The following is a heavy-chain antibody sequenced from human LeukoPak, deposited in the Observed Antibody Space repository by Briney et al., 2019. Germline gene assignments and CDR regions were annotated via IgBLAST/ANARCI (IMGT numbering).Heavy chain of an antibody. Sequence: ASVKVSWQASGYTFTGYYMHWVRQAPGQELERMGWINPNSGGTNYAQKFQGRVIMTRDTSISTAYIELSRLRSDDTAVYYFASYDFWSGYCIDAFDIWGQGTMVTVSS. CDR1: GYTFTGYY. CDR3: ASYDFWSGYCIDAFDI. CDR2: INPNSGGT. V-gene: IGHV1-2*02. J-gene: IGHJ3*02. D-gene: IGHD3-3*01.